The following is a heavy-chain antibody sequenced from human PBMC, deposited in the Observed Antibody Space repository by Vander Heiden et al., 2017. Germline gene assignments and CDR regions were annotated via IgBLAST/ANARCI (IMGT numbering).Heavy chain of an antibody. J-gene: IGHJ5*02. D-gene: IGHD5-12*01. CDR3: AINGYDYAAPNWFDP. CDR1: GGSISSSSYY. Sequence: QLQLQESGPGLVKPSETLSLICTVSGGSISSSSYYWGWFRQPPGKGLEWIGSIYYSGSTYHHPSLKSRVTISVDTSKNQFSLKLSSVTAADTAVYYCAINGYDYAAPNWFDPWGQGTLVTVSS. V-gene: IGHV4-39*01. CDR2: IYYSGST.